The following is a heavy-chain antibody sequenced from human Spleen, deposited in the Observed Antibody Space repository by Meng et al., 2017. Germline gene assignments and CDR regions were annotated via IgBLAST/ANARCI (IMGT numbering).Heavy chain of an antibody. CDR1: GYTFTSYD. J-gene: IGHJ3*02. CDR2: MNPNSGNT. CDR3: ASKREWLSPDAFDI. V-gene: IGHV1-8*01. Sequence: ASVKVSCKASGYTFTSYDINWVRQATGQGLEWMGWMNPNSGNTGYAQKFQGRVTMTRNTSKSTAYMELSSLRSEDTAVYYCASKREWLSPDAFDIWGQGTMVTVSS. D-gene: IGHD3-3*01.